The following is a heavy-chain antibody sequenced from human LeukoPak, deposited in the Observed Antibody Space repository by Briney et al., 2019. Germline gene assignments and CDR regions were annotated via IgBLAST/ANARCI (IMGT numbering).Heavy chain of an antibody. CDR1: GGSISSYNSY. J-gene: IGHJ4*02. CDR2: IYYSGIT. V-gene: IGHV4-39*01. Sequence: PSETLSLTCTVSGGSISSYNSYWGWIRQPPGKGLEWIGSIYYSGITYYNPSLKSRVTISVDTSKSQFSLKLSSVTAADMAVYYCTRQPITGAGSPLDHWGQGTLVTVSS. D-gene: IGHD1-14*01. CDR3: TRQPITGAGSPLDH.